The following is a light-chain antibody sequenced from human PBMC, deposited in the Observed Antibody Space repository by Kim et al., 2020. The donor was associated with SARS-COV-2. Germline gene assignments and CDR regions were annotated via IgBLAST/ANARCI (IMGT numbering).Light chain of an antibody. J-gene: IGKJ2*01. Sequence: DIQMTQSPSTLSASVGDRVTITCRASQSISTWLAWYQQKPGKAPKLLMYKASSLEGGVPSRFSGSGSGTDFTLTISSLQPDDFATYYCQQYDGYLYTFGQGTKWRS. CDR1: QSISTW. V-gene: IGKV1-5*03. CDR3: QQYDGYLYT. CDR2: KAS.